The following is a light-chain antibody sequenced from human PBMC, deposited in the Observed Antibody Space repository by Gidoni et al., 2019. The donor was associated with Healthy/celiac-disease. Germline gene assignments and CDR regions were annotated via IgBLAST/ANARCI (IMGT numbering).Light chain of an antibody. J-gene: IGLJ2*01. CDR1: KLGDKY. V-gene: IGLV3-1*01. Sequence: SYELTQPPSVSVSPGKPASITCSGDKLGDKYACWYQQKPGQSPVLVIYQDSKRPSGIPERFSGSNSGNTATLTISGTQAMDEADYYCQAWDSSNVVFGGGTKLTVL. CDR2: QDS. CDR3: QAWDSSNVV.